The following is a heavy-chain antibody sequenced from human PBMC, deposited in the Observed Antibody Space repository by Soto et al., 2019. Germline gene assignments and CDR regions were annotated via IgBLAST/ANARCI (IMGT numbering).Heavy chain of an antibody. CDR3: ARHKTEYGMDV. CDR2: IYYSGST. V-gene: IGHV4-31*11. CDR1: GGSISSGGYY. J-gene: IGHJ6*02. Sequence: SETLSLTCAVSGGSISSGGYYWSWIRQHPGKGLEWIGYIYYSGSTNYNPSLKSRVTISVDTSKNQFSLKLNSVTAADTAMYYCARHKTEYGMDVWGQGTTVTVSS.